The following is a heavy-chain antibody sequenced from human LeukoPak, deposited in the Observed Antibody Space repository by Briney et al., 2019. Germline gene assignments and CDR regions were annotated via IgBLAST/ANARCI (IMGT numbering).Heavy chain of an antibody. Sequence: GASVKVSCKASGYTFTSYDINWVRQATGQGLEWMGWMNPNSGNTGYAQKFQGRVTMTRNTSISTAYMELSSLRSEDTAVYYCARDGYSYGWYYFDYWGQGTLVTVSS. CDR3: ARDGYSYGWYYFDY. CDR2: MNPNSGNT. V-gene: IGHV1-8*01. CDR1: GYTFTSYD. J-gene: IGHJ4*02. D-gene: IGHD5-18*01.